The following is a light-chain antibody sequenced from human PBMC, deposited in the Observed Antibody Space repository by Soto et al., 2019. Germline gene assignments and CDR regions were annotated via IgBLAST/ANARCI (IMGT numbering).Light chain of an antibody. J-gene: IGLJ1*01. Sequence: QSALTQPASVSGSPGQSITISCTGTSSDVGGYNYVSWYQQHPGKAPKLMIYDVSNRSSGVSNRLSGSKSGNTASLTISGLQAEDEADYYCSSYTSSSTDVFGTGTKLTVL. CDR3: SSYTSSSTDV. CDR2: DVS. CDR1: SSDVGGYNY. V-gene: IGLV2-14*01.